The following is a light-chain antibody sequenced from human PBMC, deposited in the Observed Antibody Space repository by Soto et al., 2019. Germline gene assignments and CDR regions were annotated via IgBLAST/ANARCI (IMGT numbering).Light chain of an antibody. CDR1: QSVSSSY. Sequence: DIVLTQSPGTLSLSPGERATLSCRASQSVSSSYLAWYQQRPGQAPRLLIYGGSSRATGIPDRFSGSGSGTYFTLTISRLEPEDFAVYYCQQYGTSPLLTFGGGTKVEIK. CDR3: QQYGTSPLLT. CDR2: GGS. J-gene: IGKJ4*01. V-gene: IGKV3-20*01.